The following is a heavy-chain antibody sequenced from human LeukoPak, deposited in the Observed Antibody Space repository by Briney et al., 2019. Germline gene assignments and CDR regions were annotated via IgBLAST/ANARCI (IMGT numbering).Heavy chain of an antibody. CDR1: GYTFTDYY. D-gene: IGHD2-15*01. J-gene: IGHJ5*02. Sequence: ASVKVSCKACGYTFTDYYMHWVRQAPGQGLEWMGWINPNGGGTKYAQKFQGRVTMTRETSISTAYMELSSLAYDDTAVYYCARDTCNGGSCFNWFDPWGQGTLVTVSS. CDR3: ARDTCNGGSCFNWFDP. CDR2: INPNGGGT. V-gene: IGHV1-2*02.